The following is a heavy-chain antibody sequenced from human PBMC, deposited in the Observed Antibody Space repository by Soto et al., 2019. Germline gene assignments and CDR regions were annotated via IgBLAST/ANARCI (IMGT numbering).Heavy chain of an antibody. J-gene: IGHJ6*02. CDR3: ARSRPMVRGVTRPNYGMDV. D-gene: IGHD3-10*01. V-gene: IGHV4-59*01. CDR1: GGSISSYY. CDR2: IYYSGST. Sequence: QVQLQESGPGLVKPSETLSLTCTVSGGSISSYYWSWIRQPPGKGLEWIGYIYYSGSTNYNPSLKSRDTLSVDTSKVPFSLNLSSVTAADTPVYYCARSRPMVRGVTRPNYGMDVWGQGTTVTVSS.